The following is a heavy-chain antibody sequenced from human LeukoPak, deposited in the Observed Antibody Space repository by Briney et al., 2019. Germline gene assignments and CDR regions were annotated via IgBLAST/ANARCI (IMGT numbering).Heavy chain of an antibody. CDR1: GGSISSGGYY. D-gene: IGHD3-16*01. CDR2: IYYSGST. CDR3: ARGEIPDSVDY. Sequence: PSQTLSLTCTVSGGSISSGGYYWSWIRQHPGKGLEWIGYIYYSGSTYYNPSLKSRVTISVDTSKNQFSLKLSSVTAADTAVYYCARGEIPDSVDYWGQGTLVTVSS. V-gene: IGHV4-31*03. J-gene: IGHJ4*02.